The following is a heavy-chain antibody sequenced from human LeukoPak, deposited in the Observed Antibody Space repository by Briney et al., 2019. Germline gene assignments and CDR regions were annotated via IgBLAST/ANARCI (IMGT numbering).Heavy chain of an antibody. CDR1: GFTFSSYA. V-gene: IGHV3-48*02. CDR2: ISSGSLTI. Sequence: GGSLRLSCEGFGFTFSSYAMNWVRQAPGKGLEWLSYISSGSLTIHYADSVKGRFTISRDNGKNSVHLQIDTLTDEDTAVYYCARDLGNSGSPSWFDPWGQGTLVTVSS. CDR3: ARDLGNSGSPSWFDP. D-gene: IGHD3-10*01. J-gene: IGHJ5*02.